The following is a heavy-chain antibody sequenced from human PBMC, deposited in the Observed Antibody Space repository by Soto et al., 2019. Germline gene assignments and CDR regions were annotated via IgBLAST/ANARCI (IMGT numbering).Heavy chain of an antibody. CDR3: AAETTVTTGTDAFDI. CDR1: GFTFTSSA. J-gene: IGHJ3*02. D-gene: IGHD4-17*01. CDR2: IVVGSGNT. Sequence: QMQLVQSGPEVKKPGTSVKVSCKASGFTFTSSAMQWVRQARGQRLEWIGWIVVGSGNTNYAQKFQERVTITRDMSKSTAYMELSRLRSEDTAVYYCAAETTVTTGTDAFDIWGQGTMVTVSS. V-gene: IGHV1-58*02.